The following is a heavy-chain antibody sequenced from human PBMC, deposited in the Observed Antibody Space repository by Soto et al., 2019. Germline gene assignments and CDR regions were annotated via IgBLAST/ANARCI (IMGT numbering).Heavy chain of an antibody. V-gene: IGHV4-4*02. D-gene: IGHD3-10*01. J-gene: IGHJ5*02. CDR2: IYHSGST. Sequence: SETLCLTCTVAGGSISSNWWSWVRQPPGKGLEWIGEIYHSGSTNYNPSLKSRVTISVDKSKNQFSLKLSSVTAADTAVYYCARDHGLADPWPGSYCFDPWGQGTLVTVSS. CDR3: ARDHGLADPWPGSYCFDP. CDR1: GGSISSNW.